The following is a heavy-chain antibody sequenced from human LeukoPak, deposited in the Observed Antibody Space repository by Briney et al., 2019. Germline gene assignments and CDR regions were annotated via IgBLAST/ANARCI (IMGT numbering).Heavy chain of an antibody. V-gene: IGHV1-8*01. D-gene: IGHD3-22*01. J-gene: IGHJ4*02. CDR2: MNPNSGNT. CDR3: ARENYYDSSGHGGDY. Sequence: ASVKVSCKASGYTFTSYDINWVRQATGQGLEWMGWMNPNSGNTGYAQKLQGRVTMTTDTSTSTAYMELRSLRSDDTAVYYCARENYYDSSGHGGDYWGQGTLVTVSS. CDR1: GYTFTSYD.